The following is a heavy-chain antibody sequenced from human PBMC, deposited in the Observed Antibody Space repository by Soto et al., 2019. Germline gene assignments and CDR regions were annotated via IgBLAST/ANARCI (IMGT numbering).Heavy chain of an antibody. Sequence: SHPWSVAGGTISNLSDYRGRIRQPPGKGLEWIGNVYYGGSTYYNPSLKSRVTISVETSKSQFSLKLSSFPAADTAVFFCAGGYFQPNNGLYFYYYTMDVWGQGTTVTVSS. CDR1: GGTISNLSDY. V-gene: IGHV4-39*01. CDR2: VYYGGST. D-gene: IGHD3-10*01. CDR3: AGGYFQPNNGLYFYYYTMDV. J-gene: IGHJ6*02.